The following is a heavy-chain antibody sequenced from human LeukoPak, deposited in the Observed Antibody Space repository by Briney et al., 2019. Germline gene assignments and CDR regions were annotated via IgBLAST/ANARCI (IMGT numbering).Heavy chain of an antibody. Sequence: ASVKVSCKASGGTFSSYYMHWVRQAPGQGLEWMGIINPSGGSTNYAQKLQGRVTMTRDMSTSTVYMELSSLRSDDTAVYYCARGGDEVVADAEYFQHWGQGTLVTVSS. CDR1: GGTFSSYY. V-gene: IGHV1-46*04. J-gene: IGHJ1*01. D-gene: IGHD3-22*01. CDR3: ARGGDEVVADAEYFQH. CDR2: INPSGGST.